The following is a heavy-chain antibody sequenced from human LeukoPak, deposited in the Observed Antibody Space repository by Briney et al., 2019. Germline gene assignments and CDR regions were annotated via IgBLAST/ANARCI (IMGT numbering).Heavy chain of an antibody. J-gene: IGHJ4*02. CDR2: IRSKHYGGTT. CDR3: TRGYGDPQQDDY. CDR1: GFTFGDYA. Sequence: GGSLRLSCTASGFTFGDYAMSWVRQAPGKGLEWVGFIRSKHYGGTTEYAASVKGRFTISRDDSKTIACLQMNRLKTEDTAVYYCTRGYGDPQQDDYWGQGTLVTVSS. V-gene: IGHV3-49*04. D-gene: IGHD4-17*01.